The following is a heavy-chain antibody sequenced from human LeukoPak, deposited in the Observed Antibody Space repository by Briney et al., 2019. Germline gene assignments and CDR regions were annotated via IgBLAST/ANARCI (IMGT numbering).Heavy chain of an antibody. J-gene: IGHJ4*02. V-gene: IGHV1-69*06. Sequence: ASVKVSCKASGGTFSSYAISWVRQAPGQGLEWMGGIIPIFGTANYAQKFQGRVTITADKSTSTAYMELSSLRSEDTAVYYCARARLPKGYYDILTGYRFDYWGQETLVTVSS. D-gene: IGHD3-9*01. CDR1: GGTFSSYA. CDR3: ARARLPKGYYDILTGYRFDY. CDR2: IIPIFGTA.